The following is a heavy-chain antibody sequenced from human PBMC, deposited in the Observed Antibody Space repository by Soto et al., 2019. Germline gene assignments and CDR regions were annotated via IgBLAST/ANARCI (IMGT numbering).Heavy chain of an antibody. J-gene: IGHJ4*02. CDR2: IRSSGSPT. D-gene: IGHD2-2*01. V-gene: IGHV3-48*01. CDR3: ARMTSSLSPGR. Sequence: PGGSLRLSCVASGFAFSNYSMNWVRQAPGKGLEWVSYIRSSGSPTYYAGSVKGRLTISRDNAKKSLYLQMNSLRAEDTAVYYCARMTSSLSPGRWGQGTLVTVSS. CDR1: GFAFSNYS.